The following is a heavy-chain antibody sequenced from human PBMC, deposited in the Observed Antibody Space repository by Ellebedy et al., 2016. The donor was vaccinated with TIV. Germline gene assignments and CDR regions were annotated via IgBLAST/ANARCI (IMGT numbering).Heavy chain of an antibody. CDR3: ARENWYNDY. D-gene: IGHD1/OR15-1a*01. CDR1: GFIFSYYS. CDR2: ISRVSSTI. J-gene: IGHJ4*02. V-gene: IGHV3-48*04. Sequence: PGGSLRLSCAASGFIFSYYSVNWVRQAPGKGLEWVSYISRVSSTIYYADSVKGRFTISRDNAKNSVYLQMNSLRAEDTAGYYCARENWYNDYWGQGTLVTVSS.